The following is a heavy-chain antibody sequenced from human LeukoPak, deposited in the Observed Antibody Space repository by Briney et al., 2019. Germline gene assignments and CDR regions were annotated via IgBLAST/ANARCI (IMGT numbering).Heavy chain of an antibody. CDR3: AEGSNYGDSSF. CDR1: GFNFSSYW. J-gene: IGHJ4*02. D-gene: IGHD4-17*01. Sequence: GGSLRLSCAASGFNFSSYWMSWVRQAPGRGLEWVANIKQDGSEKYYVDSVKGRFTISRDNAKKSLYLQMNSLRGEDTAIYYCAEGSNYGDSSFWGQGTLVTVSS. CDR2: IKQDGSEK. V-gene: IGHV3-7*01.